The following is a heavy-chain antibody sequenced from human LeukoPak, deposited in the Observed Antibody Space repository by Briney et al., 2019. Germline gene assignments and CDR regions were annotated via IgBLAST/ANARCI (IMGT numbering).Heavy chain of an antibody. CDR1: GGSISSSSYY. CDR3: ARGADGSGSYFPGWFDP. V-gene: IGHV4-39*07. D-gene: IGHD3-10*01. Sequence: KASETLSLTCTVPGGSISSSSYYWGWIRQPPGKGLEWIGSIYYSGSTNYNPSLKSRVAISVDTSKNQFSLKLSSVTAADTAVYYCARGADGSGSYFPGWFDPWGQGTLVTVSS. CDR2: IYYSGST. J-gene: IGHJ5*02.